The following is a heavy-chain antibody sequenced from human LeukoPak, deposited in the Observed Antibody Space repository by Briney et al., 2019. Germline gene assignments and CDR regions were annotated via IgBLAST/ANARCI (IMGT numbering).Heavy chain of an antibody. J-gene: IGHJ5*02. CDR3: ARDGGLRWATNWFDP. CDR2: MHSSGST. CDR1: GGSISSGYYY. D-gene: IGHD5-12*01. V-gene: IGHV4-61*02. Sequence: TLSLTCTVSGGSISSGYYYWSWIRQPAGKGLEWIGRMHSSGSTKYNPSLKSRVTISVDTSKNQFSLKLSSVTAADTAVYYCARDGGLRWATNWFDPWGQGTLVTVSS.